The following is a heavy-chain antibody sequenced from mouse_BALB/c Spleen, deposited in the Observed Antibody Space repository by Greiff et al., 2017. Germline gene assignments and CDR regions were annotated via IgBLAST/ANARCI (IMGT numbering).Heavy chain of an antibody. J-gene: IGHJ2*01. V-gene: IGHV14-3*02. CDR1: GFNIKDTY. CDR2: IDPANGNT. D-gene: IGHD4-1*02. Sequence: VQLKQSGAELVKPGASVKLSCTASGFNIKDTYMHWVKQRPEQGLEWIGRIDPANGNTKYDPKFQGKATITADTSSNTAYLQLSSLTSEDTAVYYCARGQLGLIDYWGQGTTLTVSS. CDR3: ARGQLGLIDY.